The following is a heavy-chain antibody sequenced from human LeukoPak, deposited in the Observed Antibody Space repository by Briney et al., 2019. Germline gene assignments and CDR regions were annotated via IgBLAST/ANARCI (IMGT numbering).Heavy chain of an antibody. Sequence: SETLSLTCTVSGYSISSGYYWGWIRQSPGKGLEWIGSIYHSGSTNYNPSLKSRVTISVDTSKNQFSLKLSSVTAADTAVYYCARQYYMDVWGKGTTVTVSS. CDR3: ARQYYMDV. J-gene: IGHJ6*03. CDR2: IYHSGST. CDR1: GYSISSGYY. V-gene: IGHV4-38-2*02.